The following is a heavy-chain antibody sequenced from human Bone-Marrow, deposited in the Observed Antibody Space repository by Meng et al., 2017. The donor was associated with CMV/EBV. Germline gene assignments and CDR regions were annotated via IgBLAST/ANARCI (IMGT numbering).Heavy chain of an antibody. CDR3: AKAWFDP. CDR1: GFTFSSYG. J-gene: IGHJ5*02. Sequence: GGSLRLSCAAFGFTFSSYGMHWVRQAPGKGLEWVAFIRYDGSNKYYADSVKGRFTISRDNSKYTLYLQMNRLRAEDTAVYYCAKAWFDPWGQGTLVTVSS. CDR2: IRYDGSNK. V-gene: IGHV3-30*02.